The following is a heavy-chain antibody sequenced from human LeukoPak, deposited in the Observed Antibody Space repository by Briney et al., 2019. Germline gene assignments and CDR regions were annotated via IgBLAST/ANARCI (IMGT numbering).Heavy chain of an antibody. CDR1: GGTLSSYA. J-gene: IGHJ6*03. CDR2: IIPIFGTA. V-gene: IGHV1-69*13. Sequence: ASVKVSCKASGGTLSSYAISWLRQAPGQGLEWMGGIIPIFGTANYAQKFQGRVTITADESTSTAYMELSSLRSEDTAVYYCARDSLGLGNYYYYCMDVWGKGTTVTVSS. CDR3: ARDSLGLGNYYYYCMDV. D-gene: IGHD7-27*01.